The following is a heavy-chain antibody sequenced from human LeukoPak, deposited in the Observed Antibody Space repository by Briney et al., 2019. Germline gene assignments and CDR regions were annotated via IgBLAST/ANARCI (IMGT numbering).Heavy chain of an antibody. CDR2: ISGSGGST. V-gene: IGHV3-23*01. D-gene: IGHD6-13*01. CDR3: AKDGIAAAGRTSDY. Sequence: PGGSLRLSCAASGFTFSSYAMSWVRQAQGKGLEWVSAISGSGGSTYYADSVKGRFTISRDNSKNPLYLQMNSLRAEDTAVYYCAKDGIAAAGRTSDYWGQGTLVTVSS. J-gene: IGHJ4*02. CDR1: GFTFSSYA.